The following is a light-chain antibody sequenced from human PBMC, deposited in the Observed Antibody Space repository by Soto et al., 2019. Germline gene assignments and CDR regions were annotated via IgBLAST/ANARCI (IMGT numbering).Light chain of an antibody. V-gene: IGKV3-11*01. CDR2: DAS. Sequence: EIVLTQSPATLSLSPGERATLSCRASQSVSSYLAWYKQKPGKDPRLLIYDASNRATGIPAKFSGSGSGTNFTLTISSLEPEDFAVYYCQQRSNWPPTWTFGQGTKVDIK. CDR1: QSVSSY. J-gene: IGKJ1*01. CDR3: QQRSNWPPTWT.